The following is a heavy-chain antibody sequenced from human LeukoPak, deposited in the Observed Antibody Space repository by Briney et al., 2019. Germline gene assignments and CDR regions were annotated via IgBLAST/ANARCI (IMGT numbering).Heavy chain of an antibody. D-gene: IGHD1-1*01. CDR2: MNPSGGST. V-gene: IGHV1-46*01. CDR1: GYSFTNYY. Sequence: ASVKVSCKASGYSFTNYYIQWVRQAPGQGLEWMGIMNPSGGSTNYAQNFQGRVTMTRDTSTSTDYMELSGLTSEDTAVYYCARDGSTSWSPLDYWGQGTLVTVSS. CDR3: ARDGSTSWSPLDY. J-gene: IGHJ4*02.